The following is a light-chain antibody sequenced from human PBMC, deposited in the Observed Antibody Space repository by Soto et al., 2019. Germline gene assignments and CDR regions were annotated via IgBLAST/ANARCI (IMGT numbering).Light chain of an antibody. V-gene: IGKV3-11*01. CDR3: QQRSNWLT. J-gene: IGKJ4*01. CDR1: QSVSSS. Sequence: DIVLTQSPATLSLSSGDRATLSCRASQSVSSSLAWYQQKPGQAPRLLIYDASNRASGIPGRFSGSGSGTDFTLTISSLEPEDFAVYYCQQRSNWLTFGGGTKLEIK. CDR2: DAS.